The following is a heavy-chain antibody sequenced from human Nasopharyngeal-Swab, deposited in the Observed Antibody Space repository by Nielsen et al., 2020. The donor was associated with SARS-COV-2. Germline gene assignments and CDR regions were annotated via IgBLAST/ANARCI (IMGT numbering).Heavy chain of an antibody. J-gene: IGHJ4*02. D-gene: IGHD4-23*01. CDR3: AKGNYGGKVDS. V-gene: IGHV3-43*02. CDR1: GFTFSSYE. Sequence: GESLKISCAASGFTFSSYEMNWVRQAPGKGLEWVSLISVDGGSTYSADSVKGRFTISRDNSENSLYLQMNSLRIEDTALYYCAKGNYGGKVDSWGQGTLVTVSS. CDR2: ISVDGGST.